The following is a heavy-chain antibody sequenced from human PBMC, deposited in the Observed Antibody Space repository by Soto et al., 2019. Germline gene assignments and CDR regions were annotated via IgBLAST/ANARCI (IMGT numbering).Heavy chain of an antibody. CDR2: IYPGDSDT. J-gene: IGHJ1*01. Sequence: PGESLKISCKGSGYSFTSYWIGWVRQMPGKGLEWMGIIYPGDSDTRYSPSFQGQVTISADKSISTAYLQMNSLTSEDTAVYYCARGRSADRFVQYFQHWGPGTLVTVSS. CDR3: ARGRSADRFVQYFQH. D-gene: IGHD6-19*01. V-gene: IGHV5-51*01. CDR1: GYSFTSYW.